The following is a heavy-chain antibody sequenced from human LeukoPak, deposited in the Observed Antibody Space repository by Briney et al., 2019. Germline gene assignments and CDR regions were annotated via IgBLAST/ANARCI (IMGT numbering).Heavy chain of an antibody. Sequence: KPGGSLRLSCEASGFTFKNAWMIWVRQARGKGPEWVSSISSSSNYIYYADSVKGRFTISRDNAKNSLYLQMNSLRAEDTAVYYCAREGGERNDYREGFDCWGQGTLVTVSS. J-gene: IGHJ4*02. V-gene: IGHV3-21*01. CDR1: GFTFKNAW. CDR3: AREGGERNDYREGFDC. CDR2: ISSSSNYI. D-gene: IGHD1-1*01.